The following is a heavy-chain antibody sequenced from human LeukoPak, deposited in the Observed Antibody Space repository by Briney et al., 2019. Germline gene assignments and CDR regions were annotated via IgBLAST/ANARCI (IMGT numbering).Heavy chain of an antibody. CDR1: GGSISSSSYY. D-gene: IGHD4-17*01. Sequence: PSETLSLTCTASGGSISSSSYYWGWIRQPPGKGLEWIGSIYYSGSTYYNPSLKSRVTISVDTSKNQFSLKLSSVTAADTAVYYCARHRSRMTTVTYYFDYWGQGTLVTVSS. V-gene: IGHV4-39*01. J-gene: IGHJ4*02. CDR3: ARHRSRMTTVTYYFDY. CDR2: IYYSGST.